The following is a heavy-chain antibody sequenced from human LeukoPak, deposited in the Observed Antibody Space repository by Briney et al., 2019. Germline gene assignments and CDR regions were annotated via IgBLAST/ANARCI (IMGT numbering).Heavy chain of an antibody. Sequence: PGGSLRLSCVDSGFTFSSYSMNWVRQAPGKGLEWVSYISSSSSTIYYADSVKGRFTISRDNAKNSLYLQMNSLRAEDTAVYYCARVEGTYYDFWSGYYIDYWGQGTLVTVSS. CDR2: ISSSSSTI. CDR1: GFTFSSYS. D-gene: IGHD3-3*01. V-gene: IGHV3-48*01. CDR3: ARVEGTYYDFWSGYYIDY. J-gene: IGHJ4*02.